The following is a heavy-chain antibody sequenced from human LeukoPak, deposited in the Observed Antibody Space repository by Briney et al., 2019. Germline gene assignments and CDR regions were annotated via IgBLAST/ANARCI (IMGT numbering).Heavy chain of an antibody. CDR1: GGSINPYH. J-gene: IGHJ5*02. V-gene: IGHV4-59*01. CDR3: ARGGYYGSGNDFRFDP. Sequence: SETLSLTCTVSGGSINPYHWTWIRQPPGKGLEWIGYIYYSGSTNYNPSLKSRFTISVDTYKNQFSLKLTSVTAADTAVYFCARGGYYGSGNDFRFDPWGQGTLVTVSS. D-gene: IGHD3-10*01. CDR2: IYYSGST.